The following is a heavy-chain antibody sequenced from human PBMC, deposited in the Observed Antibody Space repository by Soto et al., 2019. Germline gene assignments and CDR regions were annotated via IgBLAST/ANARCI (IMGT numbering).Heavy chain of an antibody. CDR2: ISSSSSTI. CDR1: GFTFSSYS. Sequence: GGSLRLSCAASGFTFSSYSMNWVRQAPGKGLEWVSYISSSSSTIYYADSVKGRFTISRDNAKNSLYLQMNSLRAEDTAVYYCARDLTGTAAAYYYYMDVWGKGTTVTVSS. D-gene: IGHD1-7*01. V-gene: IGHV3-48*01. J-gene: IGHJ6*03. CDR3: ARDLTGTAAAYYYYMDV.